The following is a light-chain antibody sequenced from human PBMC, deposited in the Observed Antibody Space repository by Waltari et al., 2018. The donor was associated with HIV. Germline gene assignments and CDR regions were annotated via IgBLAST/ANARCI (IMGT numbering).Light chain of an antibody. CDR2: SSN. CDR3: AEWDDSLSSYV. Sequence: QSVLTQPPSASATPGQRDTISCSGRSTNTGSSYLYWYQQVTATAPTLLIYSSNHRPSGVPDRFSASKSGTTASLAISGRRHEDEADYYCAEWDDSLSSYVFGSGTKVTVL. V-gene: IGLV1-47*01. J-gene: IGLJ1*01. CDR1: STNTGSSY.